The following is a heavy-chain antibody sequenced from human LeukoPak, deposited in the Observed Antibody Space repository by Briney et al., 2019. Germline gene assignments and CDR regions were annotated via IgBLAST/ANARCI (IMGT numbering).Heavy chain of an antibody. D-gene: IGHD2-21*02. CDR2: INPNSGGT. CDR1: GYTFTGYY. V-gene: IGHV1-2*02. Sequence: ASVKVSCKASGYTFTGYYMHWARQAPGQGLEWMGWINPNSGGTNYAQKFQGRVTMTRDTSISTAYMELSRLRSDDTAVYYCARDMGGTAIHDYWGQGTLVIVSS. J-gene: IGHJ4*02. CDR3: ARDMGGTAIHDY.